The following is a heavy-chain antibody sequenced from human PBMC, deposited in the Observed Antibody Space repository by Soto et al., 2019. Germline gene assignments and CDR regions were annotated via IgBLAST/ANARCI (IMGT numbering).Heavy chain of an antibody. CDR3: ARGGWRDRRGTVAGSLGVCQYNWFDP. CDR1: GGSISSYY. D-gene: IGHD6-19*01. J-gene: IGHJ5*02. V-gene: IGHV4-59*01. Sequence: QVQLQESGPGLVKPSETLSLTCTVSGGSISSYYWSWIRQPPGKGLEWFGYIDYSGSTNYNPSLKSRVTISVHTSKNQFSLKLSYVTAADTAVYYCARGGWRDRRGTVAGSLGVCQYNWFDPWGQGTLVTVSS. CDR2: IDYSGST.